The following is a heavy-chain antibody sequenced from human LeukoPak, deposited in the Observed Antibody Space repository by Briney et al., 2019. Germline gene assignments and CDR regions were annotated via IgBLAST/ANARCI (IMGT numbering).Heavy chain of an antibody. V-gene: IGHV5-51*01. D-gene: IGHD4-23*01. CDR1: WFSLTDYW. CDR3: ARRDYGGNSDAFDI. CDR2: IYPGDSDT. J-gene: IGHJ3*02. Sequence: GESLKISRKSSWFSLTDYWIGLVRQMPGKGLEWMGIIYPGDSDTRYSPSFQGQVTISADKSISTAYLQWSKLKASDIAMYYCARRDYGGNSDAFDIWGQGTMVTVSS.